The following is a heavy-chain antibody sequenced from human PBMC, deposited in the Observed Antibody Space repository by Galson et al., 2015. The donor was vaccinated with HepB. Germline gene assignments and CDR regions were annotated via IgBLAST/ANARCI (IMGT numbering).Heavy chain of an antibody. J-gene: IGHJ4*02. Sequence: SLRLSCAASGFTFSSYAMSWVRQAPGKGLEWVSAISGSGGSTYYADSVKGRFTISRDNSKNTLYLQMNSLRAEDTAVYYCAKDDYFPVVRGLIVGGFDYWGQGALVTVSS. CDR2: ISGSGGST. CDR3: AKDDYFPVVRGLIVGGFDY. V-gene: IGHV3-23*01. CDR1: GFTFSSYA. D-gene: IGHD3-10*01.